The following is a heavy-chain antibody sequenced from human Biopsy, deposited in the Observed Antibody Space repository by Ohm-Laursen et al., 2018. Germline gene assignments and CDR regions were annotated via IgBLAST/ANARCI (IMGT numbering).Heavy chain of an antibody. CDR2: INCKTGAT. V-gene: IGHV1-2*02. CDR1: SYTFTDYN. CDR3: ARDPLNGHKHFDY. J-gene: IGHJ4*02. D-gene: IGHD2-8*01. Sequence: ASVKVSCKVSSYTFTDYNIHWMRQAPGQGLEWLGYINCKTGATNYAQKFQGTVTMTRDTSISTAYLALDSLRSADTAIYYCARDPLNGHKHFDYWGQGSLVTVSS.